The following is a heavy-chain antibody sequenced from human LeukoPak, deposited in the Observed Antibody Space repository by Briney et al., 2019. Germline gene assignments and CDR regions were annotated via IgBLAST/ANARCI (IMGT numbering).Heavy chain of an antibody. CDR1: GGSISSYY. Sequence: SETLSLTCTVSGGSISSYYWSWIRQPPGKGLEWIGYIYYSGSTNYNPSLKSRVTISVDTSKNQFSLKLSSVTAADTAVYYCARYPASYCYYYMDVWGKGTTVTVSS. V-gene: IGHV4-59*01. CDR2: IYYSGST. CDR3: ARYPASYCYYYMDV. J-gene: IGHJ6*03. D-gene: IGHD6-25*01.